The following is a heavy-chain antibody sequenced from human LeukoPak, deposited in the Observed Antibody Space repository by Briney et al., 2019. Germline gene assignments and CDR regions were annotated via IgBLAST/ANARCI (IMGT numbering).Heavy chain of an antibody. Sequence: GGSLRLSCAASGFRFISYWMTWVRQAPGKGLERVANIKQDGSEKYYVDSVKGRFTISRDNAKDSVYLRMNSLRAEDTAVYYCARQPDYGDYVDWYFDLWGRGTLVTVSS. CDR1: GFRFISYW. J-gene: IGHJ2*01. CDR2: IKQDGSEK. V-gene: IGHV3-7*03. D-gene: IGHD4-17*01. CDR3: ARQPDYGDYVDWYFDL.